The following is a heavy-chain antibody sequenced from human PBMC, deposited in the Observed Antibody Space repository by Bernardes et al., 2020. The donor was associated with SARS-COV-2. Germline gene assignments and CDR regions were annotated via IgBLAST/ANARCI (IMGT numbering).Heavy chain of an antibody. CDR3: AKDSGYSSGWGNFDY. CDR2: ISWDGGST. J-gene: IGHJ4*02. V-gene: IGHV3-43*01. Sequence: GGSLRLSCAASGFTFDDYTMHWVRRAPGKGLEWVSLISWDGGSTYYADSVKGRFTISRDNSKNSLYLQMNSLRTEDTALYYCAKDSGYSSGWGNFDYWGQGTLVTVSS. D-gene: IGHD6-19*01. CDR1: GFTFDDYT.